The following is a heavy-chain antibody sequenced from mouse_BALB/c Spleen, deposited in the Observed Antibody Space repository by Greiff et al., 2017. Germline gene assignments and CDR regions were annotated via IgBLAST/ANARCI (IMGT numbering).Heavy chain of an antibody. V-gene: IGHV5-6*01. Sequence: EVMLVESGGDLVKPGGSLKLSCAASGFTFSSYGMSWVRQTPDKRLEWVATISSGGSYTYYPDSVKGRFTISRDNAKNTLYLQMSSLKSEDTAMYYCASIYDGYYWCAYWGQGTLVTVSA. D-gene: IGHD2-3*01. CDR3: ASIYDGYYWCAY. J-gene: IGHJ3*01. CDR2: ISSGGSYT. CDR1: GFTFSSYG.